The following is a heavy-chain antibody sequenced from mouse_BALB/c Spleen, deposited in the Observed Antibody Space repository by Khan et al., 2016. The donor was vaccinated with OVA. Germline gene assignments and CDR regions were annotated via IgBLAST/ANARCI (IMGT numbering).Heavy chain of an antibody. J-gene: IGHJ2*01. Sequence: VQLQQSGAELVKPGASVKLSCTASGFNIKDSYMHWVKQRPEQGLEWIGRIDPANGNTKYDPKFQGKATITADTSSHTAYLQLSSLTYEDTAVYYVARMARKWGQGTTLTVSS. CDR1: GFNIKDSY. CDR2: IDPANGNT. CDR3: ARMARK. V-gene: IGHV14-3*02.